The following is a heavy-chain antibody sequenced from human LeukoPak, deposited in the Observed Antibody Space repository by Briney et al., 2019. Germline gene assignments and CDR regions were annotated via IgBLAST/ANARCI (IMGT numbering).Heavy chain of an antibody. CDR3: ARDRKDSHFDY. Sequence: GGSLRLSCAASGFTFGSYSMNWVRQAPGKGLEWVSVIYSGGSTYYADSVKGRFTISRDNSKNTLYLQMNSLRAEDTAVYYCARDRKDSHFDYWGQGTLVTVSS. CDR2: IYSGGST. CDR1: GFTFGSYS. V-gene: IGHV3-53*01. J-gene: IGHJ4*02. D-gene: IGHD1-14*01.